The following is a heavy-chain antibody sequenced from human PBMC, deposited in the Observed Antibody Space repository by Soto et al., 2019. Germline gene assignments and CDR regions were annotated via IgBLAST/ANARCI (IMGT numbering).Heavy chain of an antibody. CDR3: ARRHLIDSIRWCFDT. D-gene: IGHD2-21*01. V-gene: IGHV1-2*02. Sequence: ASVKVSCKASGYTFTENQIHWLRRAPGQRLQWLGRIDPKSGDTTFAPTFQGRVTMTRDTSTNTAYLELTRLTSDDTAIYYCARRHLIDSIRWCFDTWGLGTLVTVSS. CDR1: GYTFTENQ. J-gene: IGHJ5*02. CDR2: IDPKSGDT.